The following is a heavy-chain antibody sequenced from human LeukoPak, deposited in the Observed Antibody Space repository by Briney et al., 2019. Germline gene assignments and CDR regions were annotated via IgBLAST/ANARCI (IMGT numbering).Heavy chain of an antibody. Sequence: ASVKVSCKASGGTFSSYAISWVRQAPGQGLEWMGGIIPIFDTANYAQKFQGRVTTTADESTSTAYMELSSLRSEDTAVYYCAISYDILPPRGEWGSYNWFDPWGQGTLVTVSS. J-gene: IGHJ5*02. CDR3: AISYDILPPRGEWGSYNWFDP. V-gene: IGHV1-69*13. CDR1: GGTFSSYA. CDR2: IIPIFDTA. D-gene: IGHD3-9*01.